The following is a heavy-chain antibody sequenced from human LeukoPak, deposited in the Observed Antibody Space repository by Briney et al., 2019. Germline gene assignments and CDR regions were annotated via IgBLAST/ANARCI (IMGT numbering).Heavy chain of an antibody. CDR2: IKQDGSEK. V-gene: IGHV3-7*01. D-gene: IGHD5-18*01. Sequence: PGGSLRLSCAASGFTFSSYWMSWVRQALGKGLEWVANIKQDGSEKYYVDSVKGRFTISRDNAKNSLYLQMNSLRAEDTAVYYCARDPPVDTAMVTKPDYWGQGTLVTVSS. J-gene: IGHJ4*02. CDR1: GFTFSSYW. CDR3: ARDPPVDTAMVTKPDY.